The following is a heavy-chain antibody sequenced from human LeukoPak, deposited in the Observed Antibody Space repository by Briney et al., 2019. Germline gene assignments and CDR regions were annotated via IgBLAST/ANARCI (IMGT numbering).Heavy chain of an antibody. CDR1: GYRFSTYS. V-gene: IGHV3-48*01. Sequence: GGSLRLSCAASGYRFSTYSMSWVRQAPGKGLEWVSYIKSDGTIKYYADSVRGRFTISRDNARDSLYLEMNSLRAEDTAVYYCARGGKTAILDWGQGTLVTVSS. D-gene: IGHD2/OR15-2a*01. CDR2: IKSDGTIK. J-gene: IGHJ4*02. CDR3: ARGGKTAILD.